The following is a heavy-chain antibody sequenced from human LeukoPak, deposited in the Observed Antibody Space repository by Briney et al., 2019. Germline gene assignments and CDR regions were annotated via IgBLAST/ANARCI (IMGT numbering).Heavy chain of an antibody. D-gene: IGHD3-3*01. V-gene: IGHV3-21*01. Sequence: PGGSLRLSCAASGFPFSTYSMNWVRQAPGKGLEWVSSISSGSSYIYYADSVKGRFTISRDNAKNSLYLQMNSLRAEDTAVYYCARETPGGEWLLFDYWGQGTLVTVSS. CDR2: ISSGSSYI. CDR1: GFPFSTYS. CDR3: ARETPGGEWLLFDY. J-gene: IGHJ4*02.